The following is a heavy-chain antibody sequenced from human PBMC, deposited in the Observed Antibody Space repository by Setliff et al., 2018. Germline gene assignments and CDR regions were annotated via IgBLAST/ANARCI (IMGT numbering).Heavy chain of an antibody. CDR1: GFRISNYR. D-gene: IGHD3-22*01. CDR2: IYYSGST. Sequence: SETLSLTCIVSGFRISNYRMSWVRQPPGKGLEWIGSIYYSGSTYYNPSLKSRVTISVDTSKNQFSLKLSSVTAADTAVYYCASPDSSGYYLVYWGQGTLVTVSS. J-gene: IGHJ4*02. CDR3: ASPDSSGYYLVY. V-gene: IGHV4-39*01.